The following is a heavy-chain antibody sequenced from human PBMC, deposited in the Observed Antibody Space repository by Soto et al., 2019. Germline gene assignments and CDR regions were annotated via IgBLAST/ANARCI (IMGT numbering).Heavy chain of an antibody. D-gene: IGHD6-19*01. CDR1: GFTFSNYA. Sequence: EVQLLESGGGLVQPGGSLRLSCAASGFTFSNYAMRWVRQAPGKGLEWVSSIDSGGGSTYYADSVKGRFTISRDNSKNTLYLQMNSLRTEDTAVYYCAKVRNSGWKYYSDYWGQGTLVTVSS. J-gene: IGHJ4*02. CDR2: IDSGGGST. CDR3: AKVRNSGWKYYSDY. V-gene: IGHV3-23*01.